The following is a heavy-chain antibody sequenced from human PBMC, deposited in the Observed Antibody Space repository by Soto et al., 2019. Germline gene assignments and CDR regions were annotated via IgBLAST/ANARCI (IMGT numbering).Heavy chain of an antibody. J-gene: IGHJ3*02. V-gene: IGHV1-69*02. Sequence: QVQLVQSGAEVKKPGSSVKVSCKASGGTFSSYTISWVRQAPGQGLEWMGRIIPILGIANYAQKFQGRVTITAEKSTSTAYMELSSLKSEDTAVYYCARVRSGSQTVAFDIWGQGTMVTVSS. CDR3: ARVRSGSQTVAFDI. D-gene: IGHD6-19*01. CDR2: IIPILGIA. CDR1: GGTFSSYT.